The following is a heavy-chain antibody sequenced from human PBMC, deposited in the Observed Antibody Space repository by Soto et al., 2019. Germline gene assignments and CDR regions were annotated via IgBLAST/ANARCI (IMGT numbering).Heavy chain of an antibody. Sequence: ASVKVSCKASGYTFTSYGISWVRQAPGQGLEWMGWISTYNGNTKSAQKLQGRVTMTTDTSTSTAYMELRSLRSDDTAVYYCARGSGSYLLGPDFDYWGQGTLVTVSS. CDR1: GYTFTSYG. V-gene: IGHV1-18*01. J-gene: IGHJ4*02. CDR2: ISTYNGNT. D-gene: IGHD1-26*01. CDR3: ARGSGSYLLGPDFDY.